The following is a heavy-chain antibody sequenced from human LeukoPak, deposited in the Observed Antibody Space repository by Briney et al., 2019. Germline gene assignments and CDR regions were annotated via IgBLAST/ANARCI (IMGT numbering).Heavy chain of an antibody. CDR3: ARQAMYSSGWYQRGRTFDI. D-gene: IGHD6-19*01. Sequence: PGGSLRLSCAASGFTFSSYAMSWVRQAPGKGLEWIGYIYYSGSTNYNPSLKSRVTISVDTSKNQFSLKLSSVTAADTAVYYCARQAMYSSGWYQRGRTFDIWGQGTMVTVSS. J-gene: IGHJ3*02. V-gene: IGHV4-59*08. CDR1: GFTFSSYA. CDR2: IYYSGST.